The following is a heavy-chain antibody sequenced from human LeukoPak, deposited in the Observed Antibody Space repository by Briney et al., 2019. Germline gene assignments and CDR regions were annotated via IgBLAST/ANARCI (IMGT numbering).Heavy chain of an antibody. J-gene: IGHJ4*02. CDR2: INRAGIES. D-gene: IGHD1-26*01. CDR1: GFTFTDYC. CDR3: ARVGSWELQRVFEN. V-gene: IGHV3-7*01. Sequence: GGSLRLSCAASGFTFTDYCMTWVRQVPGKGLEWVANINRAGIESYYVDSVKGRFTISRDNAENSLYLQMDSLRVDDTAVYYCARVGSWELQRVFENWGQGTLVTVSS.